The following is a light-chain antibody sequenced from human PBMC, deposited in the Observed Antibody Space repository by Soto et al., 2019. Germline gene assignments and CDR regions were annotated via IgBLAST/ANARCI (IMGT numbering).Light chain of an antibody. CDR1: SSDVGGYNY. Sequence: QSALTQPASVSGSPGQSITISCTGTSSDVGGYNYVSWYQQHPGKAPKLVICEVSNRPSGVSNRFSGSKSGNTVSLTISGLQAEDGADYFCSSYTSSSTLVVFGGGTKLTVL. J-gene: IGLJ2*01. V-gene: IGLV2-14*01. CDR2: EVS. CDR3: SSYTSSSTLVV.